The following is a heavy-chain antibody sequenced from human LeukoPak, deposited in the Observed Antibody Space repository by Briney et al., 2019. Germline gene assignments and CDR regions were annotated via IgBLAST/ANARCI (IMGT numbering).Heavy chain of an antibody. Sequence: SGTLSLTCAVSGGSISSSNWWSWVRQPPGKGLQWIGQIDHSGSTHSIPSLKSRVTISLDTSQSQVSLKVNSVTAADTAVYFCARGGNGWYFDLWGRGTLVTVSS. CDR1: GGSISSSNW. V-gene: IGHV4-4*02. D-gene: IGHD1-14*01. J-gene: IGHJ2*01. CDR3: ARGGNGWYFDL. CDR2: IDHSGST.